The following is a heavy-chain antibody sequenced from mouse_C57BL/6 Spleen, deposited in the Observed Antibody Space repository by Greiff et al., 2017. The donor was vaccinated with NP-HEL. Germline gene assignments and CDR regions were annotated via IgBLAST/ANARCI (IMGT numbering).Heavy chain of an antibody. CDR1: GFTFSSYA. CDR2: ISDGGSYT. CDR3: ARGGRLYDGSACFAY. Sequence: EVQRVESGGGLVKPGGSLKLSCAASGFTFSSYAMSWVRQTPEKRLEWVATISDGGSYTYYPDNVKCRFTISRDNDKNNLYLQMSHLKSEDTAMYYCARGGRLYDGSACFAYWGQGTLVTVSA. J-gene: IGHJ3*01. D-gene: IGHD2-3*01. V-gene: IGHV5-4*01.